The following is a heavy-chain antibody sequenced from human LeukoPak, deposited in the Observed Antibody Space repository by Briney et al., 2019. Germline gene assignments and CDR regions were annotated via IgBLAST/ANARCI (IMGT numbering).Heavy chain of an antibody. CDR3: ARPQAGIAAAGAWDY. CDR1: GYTFTSYA. CDR2: INAGNGNT. D-gene: IGHD6-13*01. J-gene: IGHJ4*02. V-gene: IGHV1-3*01. Sequence: ASVKVSCKASGYTFTSYAMHWVRQAPGQRLEWMGWINAGNGNTKYSQKFQGRVTITRDTSASTAYMELSSLRSEDTAVYYCARPQAGIAAAGAWDYWGQGTLVTVSS.